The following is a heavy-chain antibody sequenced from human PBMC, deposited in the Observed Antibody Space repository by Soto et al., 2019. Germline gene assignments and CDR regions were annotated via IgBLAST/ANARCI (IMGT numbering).Heavy chain of an antibody. CDR2: INHVGGT. V-gene: IGHV4-34*01. CDR1: GGFLSESY. CDR3: VRIRYQLPSSVLWLDP. Sequence: PSETLSLTXAGYGGFLSESYWTWIRQPPGKGLEWIGEINHVGGTNYNPSLKSRVTMSVDTSQNQFSLRLISVTAADTAMYFCVRIRYQLPSSVLWLDPWGQGTPVTVSS. J-gene: IGHJ5*02. D-gene: IGHD3-16*01.